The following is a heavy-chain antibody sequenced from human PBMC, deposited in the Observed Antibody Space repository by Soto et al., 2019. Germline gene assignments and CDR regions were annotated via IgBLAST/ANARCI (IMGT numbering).Heavy chain of an antibody. Sequence: QVQLQESGPGLVKPSQTLSLTCTVSGGSISSGGYYWSWIRQHPGKGLEWIGYIYYSGSTYYNPSLKRRVTHPVDPAKNPFPLKPSPVAAADPGVYYWGRGGGVSTLYYYYYMDVWGKGTTVTVSS. V-gene: IGHV4-31*03. CDR2: IYYSGST. J-gene: IGHJ6*03. CDR1: GGSISSGGYY. D-gene: IGHD3-16*02. CDR3: GRGGGVSTLYYYYYMDV.